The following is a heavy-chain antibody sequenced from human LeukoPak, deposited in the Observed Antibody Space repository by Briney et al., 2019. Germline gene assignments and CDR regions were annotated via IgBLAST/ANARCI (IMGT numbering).Heavy chain of an antibody. V-gene: IGHV4-34*01. J-gene: IGHJ4*02. CDR3: ARGSVTRFDY. CDR1: GGSFSGYY. Sequence: SETLSLTCAVYGGSFSGYYWSWIRQPPGKGPEWIGEINHSGSTNYNPSLQSRVTISVDTSKNQFSLKLSSVTAADTAVYYCARGSVTRFDYWGQGTLVTVSS. CDR2: INHSGST. D-gene: IGHD4-11*01.